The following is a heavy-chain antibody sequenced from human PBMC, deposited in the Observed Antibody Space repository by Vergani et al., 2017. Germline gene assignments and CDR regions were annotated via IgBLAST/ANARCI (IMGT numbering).Heavy chain of an antibody. CDR3: ARDRTQGIAMAYYFDY. J-gene: IGHJ4*02. CDR1: GFTFSSYA. Sequence: QVQLVESGGGVVQPGRSLRLSCAASGFTFSSYAMHWVRQAPGKGLEWVAVISYDGSNKYYADSVKGRFTISRDNSKNTLYLQMNSLRAEDTAVYYCARDRTQGIAMAYYFDYWGQGTLVTVSS. D-gene: IGHD6-13*01. V-gene: IGHV3-30*01. CDR2: ISYDGSNK.